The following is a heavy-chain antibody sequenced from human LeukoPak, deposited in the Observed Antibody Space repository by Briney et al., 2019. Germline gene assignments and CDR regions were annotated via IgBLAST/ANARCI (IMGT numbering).Heavy chain of an antibody. D-gene: IGHD2-8*01. Sequence: PSETLSLTCDVSGGSISNPNWWSCVRQPPGQGLEWIGEISLTGLTHYNPSLESRVAVSLDKSKNQLSLNLTSVTAADTAVYYCARENGAFSPFGYWGQGTLVTVLS. V-gene: IGHV4-4*02. CDR3: ARENGAFSPFGY. CDR2: ISLTGLT. CDR1: GGSISNPNW. J-gene: IGHJ4*02.